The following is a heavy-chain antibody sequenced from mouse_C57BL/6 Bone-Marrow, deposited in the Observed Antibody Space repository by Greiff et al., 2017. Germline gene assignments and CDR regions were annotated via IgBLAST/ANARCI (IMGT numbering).Heavy chain of an antibody. CDR1: GYTFTSYG. J-gene: IGHJ3*01. CDR3: ARRDYYDYAWFAY. CDR2: IYPRSGNT. V-gene: IGHV1-81*01. Sequence: QVQLQESGAELARPGASVKLSCKASGYTFTSYGISWVKQRTGQRLEWIGEIYPRSGNTYYNEKFKGKATLTADKSSSTAYMELRSLTSEDSAVYFCARRDYYDYAWFAYWGQGTLVTVSA. D-gene: IGHD2-4*01.